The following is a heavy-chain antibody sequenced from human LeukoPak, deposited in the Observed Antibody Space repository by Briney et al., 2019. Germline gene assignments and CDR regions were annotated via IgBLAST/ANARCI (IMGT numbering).Heavy chain of an antibody. CDR3: ARGPPTAGDLDY. V-gene: IGHV4-34*01. J-gene: IGHJ4*02. D-gene: IGHD7-27*01. CDR2: INHSGST. Sequence: SETLSLTCTVSGDSISSYYWSWIRQPPGKGLEWIGEINHSGSTNYNPSLKSRVTISVDTSKNQFSLKLSSVTAADTAVYYCARGPPTAGDLDYWGQGTLVTVSS. CDR1: GDSISSYY.